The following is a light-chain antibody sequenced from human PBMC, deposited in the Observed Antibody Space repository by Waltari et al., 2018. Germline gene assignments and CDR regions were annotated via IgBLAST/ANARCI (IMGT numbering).Light chain of an antibody. Sequence: DIQITQSPSTLSASVGDRVTITCRASQSISNWLAWYQQKPGKAPKILIYKTSTLESGVPSRFSGSLSRTEFPLTNSSLQSDDFATYYCQQYNIYSLLTFSGGTKVEIK. CDR1: QSISNW. CDR2: KTS. CDR3: QQYNIYSLLT. J-gene: IGKJ4*01. V-gene: IGKV1-5*03.